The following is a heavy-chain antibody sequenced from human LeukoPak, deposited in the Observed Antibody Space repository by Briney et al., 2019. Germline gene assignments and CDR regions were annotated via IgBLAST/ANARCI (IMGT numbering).Heavy chain of an antibody. CDR3: ASDSGGSYYDILTCYNY. D-gene: IGHD3-9*01. Sequence: ASVKVSCKASGGTFSSYAISWVRQAPGQGLEWMGGIIPIFGTANYAQKFQGRVTITADESTSTAYMELSSLRSEDTAVYYCASDSGGSYYDILTCYNYWGQGTLVTVSS. CDR2: IIPIFGTA. J-gene: IGHJ4*02. CDR1: GGTFSSYA. V-gene: IGHV1-69*01.